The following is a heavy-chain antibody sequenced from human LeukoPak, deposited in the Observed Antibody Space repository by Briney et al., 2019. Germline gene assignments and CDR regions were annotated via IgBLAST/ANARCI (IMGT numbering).Heavy chain of an antibody. D-gene: IGHD2-15*01. CDR1: GGSISSSSYY. J-gene: IGHJ6*03. CDR3: ARDVYCSGGSCYPYYYYMDV. CDR2: IYYSGST. Sequence: SETLSLTCTVSGGSISSSSYYWGWIRQPPGKGLEWIGSIYYSGSTYYNPSLKSRVTISVDTSKNQFSLKLSSVTAADTAVYHCARDVYCSGGSCYPYYYYMDVWGKGATVTVSS. V-gene: IGHV4-39*07.